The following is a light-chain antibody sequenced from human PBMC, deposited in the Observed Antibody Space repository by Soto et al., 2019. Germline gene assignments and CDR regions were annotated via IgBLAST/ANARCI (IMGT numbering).Light chain of an antibody. CDR3: QQYYSIPWT. CDR1: QSVLYSSNNKNY. V-gene: IGKV4-1*01. Sequence: DIVMTQSPDSLAVSLGERATINCKSSQSVLYSSNNKNYLVWYQQKPGQPPKLLIYWASTRESGVPDRFSGSGSGTDFTLTISSLQAEDVAVYYCQQYYSIPWTFGQGTKVGIK. CDR2: WAS. J-gene: IGKJ1*01.